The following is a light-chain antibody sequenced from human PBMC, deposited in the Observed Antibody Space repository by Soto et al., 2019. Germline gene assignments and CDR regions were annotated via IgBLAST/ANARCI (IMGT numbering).Light chain of an antibody. CDR2: GAS. CDR1: QSISSNY. V-gene: IGKV3-20*01. CDR3: QQYGTSPRT. Sequence: DIVMTQSPGTLPLSPGERATLSCRASQSISSNYLAWYQQKPGQSPRLLIYGASSRATGIPDRFSGRGSGTDFTLTISRLEPEDFAVYFCQQYGTSPRTFGQGTKVEIK. J-gene: IGKJ1*01.